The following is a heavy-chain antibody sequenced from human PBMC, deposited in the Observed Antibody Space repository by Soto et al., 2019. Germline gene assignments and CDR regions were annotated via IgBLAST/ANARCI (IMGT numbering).Heavy chain of an antibody. CDR3: AIWYFYENPGVFDV. CDR1: GGSINSSNW. V-gene: IGHV4-4*02. J-gene: IGHJ3*01. Sequence: SETLSLTCAVSGGSINSSNWWSWVRQSPGKGLEWMGEIYQSGSTKYNPSFRSRFTVSIDKPKSQFSLKLTSVTAADSAVYYCAIWYFYENPGVFDVWDQGTKVTVSS. D-gene: IGHD3-22*01. CDR2: IYQSGST.